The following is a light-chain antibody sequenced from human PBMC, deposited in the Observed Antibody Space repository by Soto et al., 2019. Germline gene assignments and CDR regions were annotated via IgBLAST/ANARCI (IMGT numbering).Light chain of an antibody. V-gene: IGKV3-20*01. CDR1: QSVRSRY. J-gene: IGKJ1*01. CDR3: QQYGTSPQP. Sequence: EIVLTQSPGTLSLSSGERATLSCRASQSVRSRYLAWYQQKPGQAPRLLIYGSSSRPPGIPDRVSGSGSGTEFTLTISRLELEDFAVYYCQQYGTSPQPFGQGTKVDIK. CDR2: GSS.